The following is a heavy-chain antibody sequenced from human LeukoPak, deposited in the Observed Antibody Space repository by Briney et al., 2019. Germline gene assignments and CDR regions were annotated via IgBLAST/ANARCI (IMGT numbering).Heavy chain of an antibody. CDR3: AVHYYGSGSYWASTNYFDY. V-gene: IGHV1-8*03. CDR2: MNPNSGNT. J-gene: IGHJ4*02. Sequence: ASVKVSCKASGYTFTSYDINWVRQATGQGLEWMGWMNPNSGNTGYAQKFQGRVTITRNTSISTAYMELSSLRSEDTAVYYCAVHYYGSGSYWASTNYFDYWGQGTLVTVSS. CDR1: GYTFTSYD. D-gene: IGHD3-10*01.